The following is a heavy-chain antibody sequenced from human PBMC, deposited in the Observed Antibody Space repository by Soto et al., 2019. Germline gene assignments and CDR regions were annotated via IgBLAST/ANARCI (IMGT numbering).Heavy chain of an antibody. J-gene: IGHJ4*02. V-gene: IGHV3-48*02. CDR3: ARDPVGVVVVAAIDY. CDR1: GFTFSSYS. Sequence: EVQLVESGGGLVQPGGSLRLSCAASGFTFSSYSMNWVRQAPGKGLEWVSYISSSSSTIYYADSVKGRFTISRDNAKNSLYLQMNSLRDEETAVYYCARDPVGVVVVAAIDYWGQGTLVTVSS. CDR2: ISSSSSTI. D-gene: IGHD2-15*01.